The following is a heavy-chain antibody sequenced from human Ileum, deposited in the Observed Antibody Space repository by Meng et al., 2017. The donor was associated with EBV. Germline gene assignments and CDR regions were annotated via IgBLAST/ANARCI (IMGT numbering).Heavy chain of an antibody. CDR2: IKSKSDGGTT. V-gene: IGHV3-15*01. J-gene: IGHJ4*02. CDR3: TTGYTRASHDGY. CDR1: GFSFSLSW. D-gene: IGHD6-6*01. Sequence: QVGGCGGGLGKVRGPLRIALAAVGFSFSLSWMNWVRQAPGKGLEWVGHIKSKSDGGTTDYAAPVKGRFTVSRDDSKDTLFLQMNSLKTEDTAVYYCTTGYTRASHDGYWGQGTLVTVSS.